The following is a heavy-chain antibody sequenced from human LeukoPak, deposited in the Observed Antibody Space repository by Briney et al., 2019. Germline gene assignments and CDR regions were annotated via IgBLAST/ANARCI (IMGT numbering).Heavy chain of an antibody. CDR1: GFTFSSYA. CDR3: AKDLEDGYNYQNY. V-gene: IGHV3-23*01. J-gene: IGHJ4*02. CDR2: ISGSGGST. D-gene: IGHD5-24*01. Sequence: GGSLRLSCAASGFTFSSYAMSWVRQAPGTGLEWVSAISGSGGSTYYADSVKGRFTISRDNSKNTLYLQMNSLRAEDTAVYYCAKDLEDGYNYQNYWGQGTLVTVSP.